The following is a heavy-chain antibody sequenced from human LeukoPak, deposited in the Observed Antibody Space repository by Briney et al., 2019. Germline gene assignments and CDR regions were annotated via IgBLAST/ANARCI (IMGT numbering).Heavy chain of an antibody. Sequence: GASVKVSCKASGYTFTGYYMHWVRQAPGQGLEWMGRINPNSGGTDYAQKFQGRVTMTRDTSISTANMELSRLRSDDTAVYYCARSSFDWNDVRHGMDVWGQGTTVTVSS. J-gene: IGHJ6*02. D-gene: IGHD1-1*01. CDR3: ARSSFDWNDVRHGMDV. CDR1: GYTFTGYY. V-gene: IGHV1-2*06. CDR2: INPNSGGT.